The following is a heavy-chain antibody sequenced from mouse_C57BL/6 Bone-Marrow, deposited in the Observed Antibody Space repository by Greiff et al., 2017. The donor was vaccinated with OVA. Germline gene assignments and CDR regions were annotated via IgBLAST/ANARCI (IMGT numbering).Heavy chain of an antibody. CDR3: ARASYYGSSELYFDV. D-gene: IGHD1-1*01. Sequence: EVKLVESEGGLVQPGSSMKLSCTASGFTFSDYYMAWVRQVPEKGLEWVANINYDGSSTYYLDSLKSRFIISRDNATNILYLQMSSLKSEDTSTYYCARASYYGSSELYFDVWGTGTTLTVSS. CDR1: GFTFSDYY. CDR2: INYDGSST. J-gene: IGHJ1*03. V-gene: IGHV5-16*01.